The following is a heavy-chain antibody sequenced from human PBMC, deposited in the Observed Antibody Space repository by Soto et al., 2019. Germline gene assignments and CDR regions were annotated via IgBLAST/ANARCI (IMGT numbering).Heavy chain of an antibody. CDR1: GGSVSSNIYY. CDR3: ARGYDYDSGGYLFDY. J-gene: IGHJ4*02. V-gene: IGHV4-31*03. D-gene: IGHD3-22*01. CDR2: IYYSGST. Sequence: SETLSLTCSVSGGSVSSNIYYWTWIRQDPGKGPEWIGHIYYSGSTYYSPSLKSRVTISLDMSKNQFSLKLTSVSAADTAVYYCARGYDYDSGGYLFDYWGQGTLVTVSS.